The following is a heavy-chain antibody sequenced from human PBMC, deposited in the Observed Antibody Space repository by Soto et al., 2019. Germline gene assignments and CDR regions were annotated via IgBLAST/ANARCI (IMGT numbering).Heavy chain of an antibody. CDR3: ARDLGSGRGIGHYYYGMDV. J-gene: IGHJ6*02. V-gene: IGHV3-21*01. CDR1: GFTFSSYS. D-gene: IGHD3-10*01. Sequence: EVQLVESGGGLVKPGGSLRLSCAASGFTFSSYSMNWVRQAPGKGLEWVSSISSSSSYIYYADSVKGRFTISRDNAKNSLYLQMNSLRAEDTAVYYCARDLGSGRGIGHYYYGMDVWGQGTTVTVSS. CDR2: ISSSSSYI.